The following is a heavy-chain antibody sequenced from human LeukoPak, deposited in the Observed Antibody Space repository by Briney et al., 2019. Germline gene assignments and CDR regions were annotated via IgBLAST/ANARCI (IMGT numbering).Heavy chain of an antibody. CDR3: ARGRGGYDYYHTLRYSYGYGGFDY. CDR2: IKQDGSEK. J-gene: IGHJ4*02. D-gene: IGHD5-18*01. Sequence: PGGSLRLSCAASGFTFSTYWMTWVRQAPGKGLEWVANIKQDGSEKYYVDSVKGRFTISRDNAKNSLYLQMNSLRADDTAVYYCARGRGGYDYYHTLRYSYGYGGFDYWGQGTLVTVSS. V-gene: IGHV3-7*03. CDR1: GFTFSTYW.